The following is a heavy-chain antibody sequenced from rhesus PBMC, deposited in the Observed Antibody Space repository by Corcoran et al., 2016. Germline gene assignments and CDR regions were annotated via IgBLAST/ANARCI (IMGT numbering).Heavy chain of an antibody. CDR2: NSPYKGNK. CDR1: GYSFTSYY. J-gene: IGHJ4*01. D-gene: IGHD7-45*01. Sequence: QVQLVQSGSEIKQPGASAKLSCKASGYSFTSYYIHWVKQAPGQGLAWIGKNSPYKGNKAYPENVHGRVTITLDTSPTTVYMELNSLRSEDTAMYYCTRERTGDAAFDYWGQGVLVTVSS. CDR3: TRERTGDAAFDY. V-gene: IGHV1-180*01.